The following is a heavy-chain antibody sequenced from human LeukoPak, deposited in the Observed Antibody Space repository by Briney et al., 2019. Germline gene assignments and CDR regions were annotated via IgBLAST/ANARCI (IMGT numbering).Heavy chain of an antibody. CDR2: INDAGSHI. J-gene: IGHJ4*02. V-gene: IGHV3-21*01. Sequence: GGSLRLSCAASGFTVSSNYMGWVRQAPGKGLEWVSSINDAGSHIYYTDSVKGRFTISRDNAKNSLYLQMNSLRAEDSALYYCARDPAHYLRYGYFDYWGQGTLVTVSS. CDR1: GFTVSSNY. CDR3: ARDPAHYLRYGYFDY. D-gene: IGHD4-17*01.